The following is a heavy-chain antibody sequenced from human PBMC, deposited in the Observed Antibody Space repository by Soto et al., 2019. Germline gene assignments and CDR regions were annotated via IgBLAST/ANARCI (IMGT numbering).Heavy chain of an antibody. Sequence: ASVKVSCKASGYTFTIYGLSWVLQAPGQGLEWMGWINGYTGNTNYAQKFQGRVTMTTDTSTNTAYLDLWTLISDDTAVYYCARSWVTGKGGIDVWGQGTTVTVSS. D-gene: IGHD3-16*01. CDR3: ARSWVTGKGGIDV. CDR2: INGYTGNT. V-gene: IGHV1-18*01. J-gene: IGHJ6*02. CDR1: GYTFTIYG.